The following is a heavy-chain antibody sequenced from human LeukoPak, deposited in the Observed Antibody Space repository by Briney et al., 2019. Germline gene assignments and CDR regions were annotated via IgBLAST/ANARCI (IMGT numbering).Heavy chain of an antibody. CDR2: ISAYNGNT. Sequence: ASVKVSCKASGYTFTSYGISWVRQAPGQGLEWMGWISAYNGNTNYAQKLQGRVTMTTDTSTSTAYMELSSLRSEDTAVYYCARRGGDMTTALGDYYYMDVWGKGTTVTVSS. CDR1: GYTFTSYG. J-gene: IGHJ6*03. CDR3: ARRGGDMTTALGDYYYMDV. D-gene: IGHD4-11*01. V-gene: IGHV1-18*01.